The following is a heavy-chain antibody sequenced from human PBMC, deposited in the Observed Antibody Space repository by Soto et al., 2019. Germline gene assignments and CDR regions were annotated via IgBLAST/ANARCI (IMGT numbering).Heavy chain of an antibody. CDR2: IYYSGST. CDR1: GCSISSGGYY. J-gene: IGHJ6*02. CDR3: ARVGYCSSTSCLFNYGMDV. V-gene: IGHV4-31*03. D-gene: IGHD2-2*01. Sequence: SETLSLTCTVSGCSISSGGYYWSWIRQQPGKGLEWIGYIYYSGSTYYNPSLKSRVTISVDTSKNQFSLKLSSVTAADTAVYYCARVGYCSSTSCLFNYGMDVWGQGTTVTVSS.